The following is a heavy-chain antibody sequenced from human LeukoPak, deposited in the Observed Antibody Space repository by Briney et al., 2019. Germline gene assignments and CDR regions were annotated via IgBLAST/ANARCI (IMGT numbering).Heavy chain of an antibody. Sequence: ASVKVSCKASGYTFTDYYMHWVRQAPGQGLEWMGWINPNSGGTNYAQQFQGRVTMTRDTSISTTYMELSNLRSDDTAVYCCARGIAAPGGRWFDPWGQGTLVTVSS. CDR2: INPNSGGT. J-gene: IGHJ5*02. CDR1: GYTFTDYY. D-gene: IGHD6-13*01. V-gene: IGHV1-2*02. CDR3: ARGIAAPGGRWFDP.